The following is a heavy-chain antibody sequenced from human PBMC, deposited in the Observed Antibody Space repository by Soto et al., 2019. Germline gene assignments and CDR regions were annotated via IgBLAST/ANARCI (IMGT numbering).Heavy chain of an antibody. Sequence: GGSLRLSCAASGFTFSSYWMSWVRQAPGKGLEWVANIKQDGSEKYYVDSVKGRFTISRDNAKNSLYLQMNSLRVEDSAVFYCAQVYDILTGYNKPVYYFDYWGQGTLVTVSS. D-gene: IGHD3-9*01. V-gene: IGHV3-7*05. J-gene: IGHJ4*02. CDR2: IKQDGSEK. CDR1: GFTFSSYW. CDR3: AQVYDILTGYNKPVYYFDY.